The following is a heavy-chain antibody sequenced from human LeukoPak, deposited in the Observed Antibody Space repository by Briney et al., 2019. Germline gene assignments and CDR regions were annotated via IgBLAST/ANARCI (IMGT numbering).Heavy chain of an antibody. D-gene: IGHD4-11*01. V-gene: IGHV3-66*01. CDR3: ARSYSNHLFGMDV. Sequence: GGSLRLSCVAPGFIVSSYYMTWVRQAPGKGLEWVSVIYSGGSTYYADSVKGRVAISRDNSKNTVFLQMNSVRAEDTAVYFCARSYSNHLFGMDVWGQGTTVTVTS. CDR1: GFIVSSYY. J-gene: IGHJ6*02. CDR2: IYSGGST.